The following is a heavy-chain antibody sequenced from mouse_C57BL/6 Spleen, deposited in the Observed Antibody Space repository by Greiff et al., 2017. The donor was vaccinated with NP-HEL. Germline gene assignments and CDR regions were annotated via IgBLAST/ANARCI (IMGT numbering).Heavy chain of an antibody. V-gene: IGHV5-17*01. J-gene: IGHJ2*01. D-gene: IGHD2-4*01. Sequence: VQLKESGGGLVKPGGSLKLSCAASGFTFSDYGMHWVRQAPEKGLEWVAYISSGSSTIYYADTVKGRFTISRDNAKNTLFLQMTSLRSEDTAMYYCARKRDYDRYYFDYWGQGTTLTVSS. CDR1: GFTFSDYG. CDR3: ARKRDYDRYYFDY. CDR2: ISSGSSTI.